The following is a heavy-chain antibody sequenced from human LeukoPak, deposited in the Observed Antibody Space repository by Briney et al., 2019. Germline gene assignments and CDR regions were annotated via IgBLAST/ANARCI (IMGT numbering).Heavy chain of an antibody. D-gene: IGHD2/OR15-2a*01. V-gene: IGHV4-4*09. J-gene: IGHJ5*02. CDR1: GDSVTRYY. Sequence: PSETLSLTCSVSGDSVTRYYWNWIRQSPGKGPEWIGYIYNIVSTWYNPSLKNRVSISADSSKKQFFLRLKSVTPAAPPVFYCARRVVSERRTTFDNWYAPWGQGILVTVSS. CDR3: ARRVVSERRTTFDNWYAP. CDR2: IYNIVST.